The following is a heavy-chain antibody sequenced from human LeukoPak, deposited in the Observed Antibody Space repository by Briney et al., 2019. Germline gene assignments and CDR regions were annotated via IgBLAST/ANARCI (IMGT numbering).Heavy chain of an antibody. Sequence: SVKVSCKASGGTFSSYAISWVRQAPGQGLEWMGGIIPIFGTANYAQKFQGRVTITADESTSTAYMELSSLRSEDTAVYYCARDMEYQPPGGYYYYYMDVWGKGTTVTVSS. CDR1: GGTFSSYA. D-gene: IGHD2-2*01. J-gene: IGHJ6*03. CDR2: IIPIFGTA. CDR3: ARDMEYQPPGGYYYYYMDV. V-gene: IGHV1-69*13.